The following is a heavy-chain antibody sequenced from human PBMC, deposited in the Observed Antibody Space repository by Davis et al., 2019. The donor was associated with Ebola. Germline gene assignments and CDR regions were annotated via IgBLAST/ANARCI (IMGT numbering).Heavy chain of an antibody. CDR3: ARQWGYYDSSGYYSSAIDY. CDR1: GGSFSGYY. CDR2: INHSGST. J-gene: IGHJ4*02. D-gene: IGHD3-22*01. V-gene: IGHV4-34*01. Sequence: SETLSLTCAVYGGSFSGYYWSWIRQPPGKGLEWIGEINHSGSTNYNPSLESRVTISVDTSKNQFSLKLSSVTAADTAVYYCARQWGYYDSSGYYSSAIDYWGQGTLVTVSS.